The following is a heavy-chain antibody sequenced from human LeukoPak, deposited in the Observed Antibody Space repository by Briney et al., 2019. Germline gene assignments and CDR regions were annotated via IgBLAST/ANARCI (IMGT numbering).Heavy chain of an antibody. Sequence: GGSLRLSCAASGLTFSIYTMNWVRQAPGKGLEWVSYISTSTTIYYTDSVKGRFTISRDNAKSSLYLQMNSLRDEDTAVYYCARGYSYGPVYYFDYWGQGTLVTVSS. D-gene: IGHD5-18*01. CDR2: ISTSTTI. CDR1: GLTFSIYT. V-gene: IGHV3-48*02. CDR3: ARGYSYGPVYYFDY. J-gene: IGHJ4*02.